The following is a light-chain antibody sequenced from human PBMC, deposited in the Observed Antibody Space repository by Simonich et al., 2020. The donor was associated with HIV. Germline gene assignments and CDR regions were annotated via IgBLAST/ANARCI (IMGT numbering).Light chain of an antibody. CDR1: SSDVGSYNL. CDR3: GSYTSSGTWV. V-gene: IGLV2-14*02. CDR2: EDT. Sequence: QSALTQPASVSGSPGQSITISCTGTSSDVGSYNLVSWYQQHPGPAPKLLIYEDTRRPSGVSNRFAGSKSGNTASLTIAGLQAEDEADYYCGSYTSSGTWVFGGGTKLTVL. J-gene: IGLJ3*02.